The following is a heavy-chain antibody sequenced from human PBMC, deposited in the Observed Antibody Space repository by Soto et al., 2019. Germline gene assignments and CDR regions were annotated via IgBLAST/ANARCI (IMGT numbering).Heavy chain of an antibody. CDR2: IYYSGST. V-gene: IGHV4-31*03. CDR1: GGSISSGGYY. D-gene: IGHD3-22*01. Sequence: SETLSLTCTVSGGSISSGGYYLSWIRQHPGKGLEWIGYIYYSGSTYYNPSLKSRVTISVDTSKNQFSLKLSSVTAADTAVYYCARDSRYYDSSGYIYYFDYWGQGTLVTVSS. CDR3: ARDSRYYDSSGYIYYFDY. J-gene: IGHJ4*02.